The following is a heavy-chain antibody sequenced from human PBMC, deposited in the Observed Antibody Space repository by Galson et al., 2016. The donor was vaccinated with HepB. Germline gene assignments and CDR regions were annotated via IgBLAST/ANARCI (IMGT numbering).Heavy chain of an antibody. CDR1: GFSLTTNGVG. J-gene: IGHJ5*02. V-gene: IGHV2-5*02. Sequence: PALVKPTQTLTLTCTFSGFSLTTNGVGVAWIRQAPGKAPECLALVYWDDDKRYSLSLKSRLTITKDTSRNQVVLTMTNMDPGDTATYYCAYRPPDHYASGRSVWFDPWGQGTLVTVSS. CDR3: AYRPPDHYASGRSVWFDP. CDR2: VYWDDDK. D-gene: IGHD3-10*01.